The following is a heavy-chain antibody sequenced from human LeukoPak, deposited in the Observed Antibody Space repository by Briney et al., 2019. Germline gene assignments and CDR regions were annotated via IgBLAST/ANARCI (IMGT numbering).Heavy chain of an antibody. CDR1: GFTFSSYS. V-gene: IGHV3-48*01. CDR2: ISSSSSTI. CDR3: AKSFGYSRSWFDY. D-gene: IGHD6-13*01. Sequence: GGSLRLSCAASGFTFSSYSMNWVRQAPGKGLEWVSYISSSSSTIYYADSVKGRFTISRDNSKNTLYLQMNSLRAEDTAVYYCAKSFGYSRSWFDYWGQGTPVTVSS. J-gene: IGHJ4*02.